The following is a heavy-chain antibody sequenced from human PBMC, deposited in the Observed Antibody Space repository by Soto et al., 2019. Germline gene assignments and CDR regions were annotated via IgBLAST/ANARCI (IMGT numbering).Heavy chain of an antibody. V-gene: IGHV4-30-4*08. Sequence: SETLSLTCTVPGGSIGSGGYYWSWIRQHPGKGLEWIGYIYYSGSTYYNPSLKSRVTISVDTSKNQFSLKLSSVTAADTAVYYCARAMVVTQNWFDPWGQGTLVTVSS. CDR1: GGSIGSGGYY. J-gene: IGHJ5*02. D-gene: IGHD2-21*02. CDR3: ARAMVVTQNWFDP. CDR2: IYYSGST.